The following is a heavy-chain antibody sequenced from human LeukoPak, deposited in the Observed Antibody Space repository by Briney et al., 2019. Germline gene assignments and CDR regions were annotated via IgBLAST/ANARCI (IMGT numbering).Heavy chain of an antibody. CDR3: VSDRLGYQLLFDY. J-gene: IGHJ4*02. CDR2: IIPIFGTA. Sequence: SVKVSCKASGGTFSSYAISWVRQAPGQGLEWMGGIIPIFGTANYAQKFQGRVTITADESTSTAYMELSSLRSEDTAVYYCVSDRLGYQLLFDYWGQGTLVTVSS. V-gene: IGHV1-69*13. CDR1: GGTFSSYA. D-gene: IGHD2-2*01.